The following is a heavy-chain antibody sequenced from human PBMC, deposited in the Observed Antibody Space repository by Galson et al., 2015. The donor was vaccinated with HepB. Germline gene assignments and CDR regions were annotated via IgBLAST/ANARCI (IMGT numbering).Heavy chain of an antibody. Sequence: SLRLSCAASGLTFSSYSMHWVRQAPGKGLEWVAIISYDGSNKYYADSVKGRFTISRDNSKNTLYLQMNSPRAEDTAVYYCARELLADPDTTSGWSAFDMWGQGTLLTVSS. CDR1: GLTFSSYS. J-gene: IGHJ3*02. CDR2: ISYDGSNK. V-gene: IGHV3-30*04. CDR3: ARELLADPDTTSGWSAFDM. D-gene: IGHD6-19*01.